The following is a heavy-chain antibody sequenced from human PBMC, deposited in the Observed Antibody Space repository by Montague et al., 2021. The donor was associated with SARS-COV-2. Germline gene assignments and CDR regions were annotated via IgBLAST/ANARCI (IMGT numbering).Heavy chain of an antibody. D-gene: IGHD5-18*01. J-gene: IGHJ3*01. Sequence: SETLSLTSTLSSASISNDIYYWGWIRQPPGKGPEWIGGSRYGGTSYYNPSLKSRVTISMNTSNNQFFLKLTSVTAADTAVYYCARPGRGYSYGLDAFEVWGQGTMVTVSS. V-gene: IGHV4-39*01. CDR2: SRYGGTS. CDR3: ARPGRGYSYGLDAFEV. CDR1: SASISNDIYY.